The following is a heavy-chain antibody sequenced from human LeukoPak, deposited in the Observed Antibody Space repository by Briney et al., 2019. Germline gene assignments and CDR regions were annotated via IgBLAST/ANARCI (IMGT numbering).Heavy chain of an antibody. V-gene: IGHV3-74*01. CDR3: ARAFKYNTCYDGGGDY. CDR2: INTDGSTT. Sequence: PGGSLRLSCAASGFTFSNYCMHWVRQAPGKGLVWVSRINTDGSTTGYADSVKGRFTISRDNAKNTLYLQLNSLRAEDTAVYYCARAFKYNTCYDGGGDYWGQGTLVTVSS. D-gene: IGHD5-12*01. CDR1: GFTFSNYC. J-gene: IGHJ4*02.